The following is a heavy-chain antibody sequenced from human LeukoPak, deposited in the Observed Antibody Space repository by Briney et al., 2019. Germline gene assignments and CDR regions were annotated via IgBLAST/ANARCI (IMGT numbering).Heavy chain of an antibody. Sequence: SETLSLTCTVSGGSISSYYWSWIRQPPGKGLEWIGYIYYSGSTNYNPSLKSRVTISEDTSKNQFSLKLSSVTAADTAVYYCAREGGDMYDSSGYYVRYLDYWGQGTLVTVSS. CDR2: IYYSGST. CDR1: GGSISSYY. CDR3: AREGGDMYDSSGYYVRYLDY. J-gene: IGHJ4*02. D-gene: IGHD3-22*01. V-gene: IGHV4-59*01.